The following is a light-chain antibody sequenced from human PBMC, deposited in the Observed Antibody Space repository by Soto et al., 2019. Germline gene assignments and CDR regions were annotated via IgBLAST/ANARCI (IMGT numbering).Light chain of an antibody. CDR1: SGHSSYA. J-gene: IGLJ2*01. CDR2: LDSDGSH. V-gene: IGLV4-69*01. Sequence: QPVLTQAPSASASLGASVKLTCTLSSGHSSYAIAWHQQQPEKGPRYLMKLDSDGSHTKGDAIPDRFSGSSSGAERYLTISSRQSEDEADYYCQTWGTGIHVVFGGGTQVTVL. CDR3: QTWGTGIHVV.